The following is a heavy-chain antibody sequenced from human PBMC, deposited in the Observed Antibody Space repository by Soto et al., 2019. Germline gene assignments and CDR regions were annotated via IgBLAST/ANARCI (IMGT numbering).Heavy chain of an antibody. Sequence: EVQLVESGGGLVQPGGSLRLSCAASGFTVSSNYMSWVRQAPGKGLEWVSVIYTGGDTYYADSVKGRCTISRDISKNTSDLQMDSLRAADTAAYYCARPSNFFNDYYMDVWGKGTTVTVSS. J-gene: IGHJ6*03. V-gene: IGHV3-66*04. CDR1: GFTVSSNY. CDR3: ARPSNFFNDYYMDV. CDR2: IYTGGDT. D-gene: IGHD4-4*01.